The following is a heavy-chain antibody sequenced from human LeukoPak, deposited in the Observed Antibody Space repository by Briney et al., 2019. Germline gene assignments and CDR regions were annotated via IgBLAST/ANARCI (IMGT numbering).Heavy chain of an antibody. V-gene: IGHV4-38-2*02. CDR2: FYHSGST. CDR1: GGSISSGYY. Sequence: SETLSLTCTVSGGSISSGYYWGWLRPPPGKGLEGTGSFYHSGSTYSNPSLKSRVTISVDTSKNQFSLKLSSVTAADTAGYYWARVGDRGRWIQGYYYYGMDVWGQGTTVTVSS. J-gene: IGHJ6*02. D-gene: IGHD5-24*01. CDR3: ARVGDRGRWIQGYYYYGMDV.